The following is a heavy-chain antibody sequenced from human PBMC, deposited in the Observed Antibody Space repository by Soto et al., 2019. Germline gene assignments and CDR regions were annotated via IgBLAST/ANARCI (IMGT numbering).Heavy chain of an antibody. CDR3: ARRWGAAVDY. J-gene: IGHJ4*02. CDR2: IYYSGST. D-gene: IGHD1-26*01. Sequence: QVQLQEWGPGLVKPSETLSLTCTVSGGSISSYYWSWIRQPPGKGLEWIGYIYYSGSTNYNPSLKSRVTISVDTSKNQFSLKLSSVTAADTAVYYCARRWGAAVDYWGQGTLVTVSS. V-gene: IGHV4-59*08. CDR1: GGSISSYY.